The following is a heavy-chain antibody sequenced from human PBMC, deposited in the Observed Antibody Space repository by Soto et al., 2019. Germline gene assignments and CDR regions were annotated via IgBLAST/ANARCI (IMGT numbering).Heavy chain of an antibody. D-gene: IGHD3-22*01. J-gene: IGHJ3*02. CDR1: GGSISSSSYY. CDR3: ARHEMYYYDSSGYYVPGDAFDI. V-gene: IGHV4-39*01. Sequence: QLQLQESGPGLVKPSETLSLTCTVSGGSISSSSYYWGWIRQPPGKGLEWIGSIYYSGSTYYNPSLKSRVTISVDTSKNQFSLKLSSVTAADTAVYYCARHEMYYYDSSGYYVPGDAFDIWGQGTMVTVSS. CDR2: IYYSGST.